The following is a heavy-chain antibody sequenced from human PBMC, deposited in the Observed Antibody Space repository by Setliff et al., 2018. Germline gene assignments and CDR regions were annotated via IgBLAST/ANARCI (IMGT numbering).Heavy chain of an antibody. CDR1: GYIFTSYA. Sequence: ASVKVSCKASGYIFTSYAINWVRQAPGQGLEWMGSISAYNANTNYAQNLQGRVTMTRDTSTSTAYMELRSLRSGDTAVYYCAREPLWGSHDAFDIWGQGTMVTVS. CDR3: AREPLWGSHDAFDI. D-gene: IGHD7-27*01. V-gene: IGHV1-18*01. CDR2: ISAYNANT. J-gene: IGHJ3*02.